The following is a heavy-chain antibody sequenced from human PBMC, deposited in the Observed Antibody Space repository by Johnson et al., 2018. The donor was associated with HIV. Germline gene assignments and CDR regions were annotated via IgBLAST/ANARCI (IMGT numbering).Heavy chain of an antibody. CDR3: AKVDDLATMIVGDAFDI. V-gene: IGHV3-23*04. CDR1: GFTFSSYA. Sequence: VQLVESGGGLVQPGGSLRLSCAASGFTFSSYAMSWVRQAPGKGLEWVSAISGSGGSTYYADSVKGRFPISRDNSKNTLYLQMNSMRAEDTAIYYCAKVDDLATMIVGDAFDIWGQGTMVTVSS. D-gene: IGHD5-12*01. J-gene: IGHJ3*02. CDR2: ISGSGGST.